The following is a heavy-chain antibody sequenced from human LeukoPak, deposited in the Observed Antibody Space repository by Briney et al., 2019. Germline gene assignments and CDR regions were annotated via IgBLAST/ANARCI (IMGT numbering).Heavy chain of an antibody. V-gene: IGHV4-34*01. CDR2: INHSGST. Sequence: PSETLSLTCAVYGGSFSGYYWSWIRQPPGKGPEWIGEINHSGSTNYNPSLKSRVSISADTSKNQFSLKLGSVTAADTAVYYCARTGETAMDSRGLFDYWGQGTLVTVSS. D-gene: IGHD5-18*01. CDR1: GGSFSGYY. CDR3: ARTGETAMDSRGLFDY. J-gene: IGHJ4*02.